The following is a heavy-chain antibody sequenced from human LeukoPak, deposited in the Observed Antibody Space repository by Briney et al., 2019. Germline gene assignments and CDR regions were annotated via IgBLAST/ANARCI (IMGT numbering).Heavy chain of an antibody. J-gene: IGHJ4*02. D-gene: IGHD3-10*01. V-gene: IGHV3-23*01. CDR2: ISGSGGSI. CDR1: GFTFSRHA. Sequence: GGSLRLSCAGSGFTFSRHAVTWVRQAPGKRLEWVSTISGSGGSIYYAESVKGRSTISRDNSKNTVYLQMNSLRAEDTAVYCCANDYYGSGSYYNLFGYWGQGTLVTVSS. CDR3: ANDYYGSGSYYNLFGY.